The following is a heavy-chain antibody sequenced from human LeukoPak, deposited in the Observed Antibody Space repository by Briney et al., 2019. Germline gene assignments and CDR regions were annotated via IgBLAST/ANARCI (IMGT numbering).Heavy chain of an antibody. V-gene: IGHV3-74*01. CDR1: GFTFSNYW. CDR2: INSDGINT. D-gene: IGHD2-15*01. J-gene: IGHJ4*02. CDR3: AKYWNYFDY. Sequence: GGSLRLSCAASGFTFSNYWMHWVRQAPGKGLVWVSRINSDGINTSYADSVKGRFTISRDNSKNTLYLQMNSLRAEDTAVYYCAKYWNYFDYWGQGTLVTVSS.